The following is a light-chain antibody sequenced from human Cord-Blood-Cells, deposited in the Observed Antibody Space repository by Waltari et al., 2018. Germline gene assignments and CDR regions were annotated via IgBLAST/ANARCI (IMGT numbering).Light chain of an antibody. V-gene: IGLV2-11*01. J-gene: IGLJ2*01. Sequence: QSALTQPRSVSGSPGQSVTISCTGTSIDVGGYNYVSWYQQHPGKAPKLMIYDVSKRPSGVPDRFSGSKSGNTASLTISGLQAEDEADYYCCSYAGSVVFGGGTKLTVL. CDR3: CSYAGSVV. CDR1: SIDVGGYNY. CDR2: DVS.